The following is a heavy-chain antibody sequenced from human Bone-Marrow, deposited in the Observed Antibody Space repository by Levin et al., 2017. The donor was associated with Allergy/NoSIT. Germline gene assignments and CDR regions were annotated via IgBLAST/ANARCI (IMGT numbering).Heavy chain of an antibody. Sequence: LRLSCTVSGGSVSSGDYYWSWIRQPPGKGLEWIGYIYYTGIAYYSSSLESRVSISSDTSNNQFSLKLTSVTAADTAVYYCARASDLEATTRTMYFESWGQGVLVTVSS. D-gene: IGHD5-12*01. CDR3: ARASDLEATTRTMYFES. CDR1: GGSVSSGDYY. V-gene: IGHV4-30-4*01. J-gene: IGHJ4*02. CDR2: IYYTGIA.